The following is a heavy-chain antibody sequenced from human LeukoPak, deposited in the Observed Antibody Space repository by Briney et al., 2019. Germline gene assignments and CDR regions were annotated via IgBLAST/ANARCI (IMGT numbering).Heavy chain of an antibody. D-gene: IGHD2-2*01. V-gene: IGHV4-30-4*01. J-gene: IGHJ3*02. CDR3: ARGKPQIVPAAITLGDAFDI. CDR2: MYYSGST. CDR1: GGSISSGDYY. Sequence: PSETLSLTCTVSGGSISSGDYYWSWIRQPPGKGLEWIAYMYYSGSTYYNPSLKSRVTMSADTSKNQLSLKLSSVTAADTAVYYCARGKPQIVPAAITLGDAFDIRGQGTMVTVSS.